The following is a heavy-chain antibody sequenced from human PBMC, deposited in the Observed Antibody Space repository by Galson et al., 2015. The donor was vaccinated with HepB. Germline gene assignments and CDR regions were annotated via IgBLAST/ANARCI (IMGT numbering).Heavy chain of an antibody. CDR3: ATLAFAMNCSTSCDCRRCWFDP. J-gene: IGHJ5*02. CDR1: GGSISSGDYY. CDR2: IYYSGST. V-gene: IGHV4-30-4*01. D-gene: IGHD2-2*01. Sequence: TLSLTCTVSGGSISSGDYYWSWIRQPPGKGLEWIGYIYYSGSTYYNPSLKSRVTISVDTSKNQFSLKLSSVTAADTAVYYCATLAFAMNCSTSCDCRRCWFDPWGQGTLVTVSS.